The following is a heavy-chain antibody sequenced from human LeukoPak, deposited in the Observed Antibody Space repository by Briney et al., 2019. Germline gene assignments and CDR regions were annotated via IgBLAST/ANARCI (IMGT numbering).Heavy chain of an antibody. CDR1: GFTFSGSA. V-gene: IGHV3-73*01. D-gene: IGHD3-9*01. CDR3: TRPYQYYDILTGYYFHLGNDAFDI. CDR2: IRSKANSYAT. Sequence: GGSLRLSCAASGFTFSGSAMHWVRQASGKGLEWVGRIRSKANSYATAYAASVKGRFTISRDDSKNTAYLQMHSLKTEDTAVYYCTRPYQYYDILTGYYFHLGNDAFDIWGQGTMVTVSS. J-gene: IGHJ3*02.